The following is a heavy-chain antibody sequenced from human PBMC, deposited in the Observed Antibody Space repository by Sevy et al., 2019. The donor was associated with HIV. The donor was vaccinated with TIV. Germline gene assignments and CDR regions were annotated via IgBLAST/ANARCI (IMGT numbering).Heavy chain of an antibody. J-gene: IGHJ3*02. CDR2: ISYDGSNK. CDR3: ARGGRFGYDYVWGSYGDAFDI. CDR1: GFTFSSYA. Sequence: GGSLRLSCAASGFTFSSYAMHWVRQAPGKGLEWVAVISYDGSNKYYADSVKGRFTISRDNSKNTLYLQMNSLRAEDTAVYYWARGGRFGYDYVWGSYGDAFDIWGQGTMVTVSS. D-gene: IGHD3-16*01. V-gene: IGHV3-30*04.